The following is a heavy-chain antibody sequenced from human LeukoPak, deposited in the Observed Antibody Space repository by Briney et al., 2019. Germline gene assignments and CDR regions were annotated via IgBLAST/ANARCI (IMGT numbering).Heavy chain of an antibody. J-gene: IGHJ5*01. V-gene: IGHV4-38-2*02. CDR1: GYSISSGYY. D-gene: IGHD4-17*01. CDR3: ARESSGRYGDYTYLFDS. CDR2: TYHSVSS. Sequence: SETLSLTCTVSGYSISSGYYWGWIRQPPGKGLEWIGSTYHSVSSYYNPSLKSRVTISVDTSKNQFSLKLSSVTAADTAVYYCARESSGRYGDYTYLFDSWGQGTLVTVSS.